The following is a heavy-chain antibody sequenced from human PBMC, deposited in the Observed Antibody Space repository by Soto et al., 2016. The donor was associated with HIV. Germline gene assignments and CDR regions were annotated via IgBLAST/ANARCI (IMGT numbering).Heavy chain of an antibody. CDR3: AKRSAETYGYFDS. CDR2: ITDDGAFT. D-gene: IGHD4-17*01. CDR1: GFTFSSYS. J-gene: IGHJ4*02. Sequence: EVQLLESGGGLVQPGGSLRLSCAASGFTFSSYSMSWVRQAPGRGLEWVSAITDDGAFTNYADSVKGRFTISRDNSKSTVFLQMISLRVEDTAVYCCAKRSAETYGYFDSWGQGTLAAVSS. V-gene: IGHV3-23*01.